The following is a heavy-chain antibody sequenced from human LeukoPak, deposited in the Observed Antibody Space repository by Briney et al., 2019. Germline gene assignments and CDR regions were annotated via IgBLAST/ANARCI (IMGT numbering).Heavy chain of an antibody. V-gene: IGHV3-11*04. J-gene: IGHJ4*02. CDR1: GFTFSDYH. D-gene: IGHD2-2*01. CDR2: ISSSGSTI. CDR3: ARDPSFFCSSTSCVDY. Sequence: GGSLRLSCAASGFTFSDYHMSWIRQAPGKGLERVSYISSSGSTIYYADSVKGRFTISRDNAKNSLYLQMNSLRAEDTAVYYCARDPSFFCSSTSCVDYGGQGTLVTVSS.